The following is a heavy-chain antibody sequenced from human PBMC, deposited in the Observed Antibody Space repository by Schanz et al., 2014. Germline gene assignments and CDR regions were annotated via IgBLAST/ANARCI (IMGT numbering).Heavy chain of an antibody. J-gene: IGHJ3*02. CDR3: ARENLNWEAFDI. V-gene: IGHV3-11*01. Sequence: VQLVESGGGLVKPRGSLRLSCVVSRFTFRGYAMSWVRQAPGKGLQWLSYISRDGTTSYYADSVKGRFTISRDNAKNSLYLEMTSLRGEDTAVYYCARENLNWEAFDIWGQGTVVTVSS. CDR1: RFTFRGYA. D-gene: IGHD7-27*01. CDR2: ISRDGTTS.